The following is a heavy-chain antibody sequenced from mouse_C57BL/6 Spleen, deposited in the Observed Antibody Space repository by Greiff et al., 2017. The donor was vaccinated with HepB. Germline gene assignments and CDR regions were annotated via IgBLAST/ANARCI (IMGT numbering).Heavy chain of an antibody. CDR3: ARSTRGYMDY. J-gene: IGHJ4*01. CDR1: GYTFTSYW. Sequence: QVQLQQPGAELVKPGASVKLSCKASGYTFTSYWMQWVKQRPGQGLEWIGEIDPSDSYTNYNQKFKGKATLTVDTSSSTAYMQLSSLTSEDSAVYYCARSTRGYMDYWGQGTSVTVSS. CDR2: IDPSDSYT. V-gene: IGHV1-50*01.